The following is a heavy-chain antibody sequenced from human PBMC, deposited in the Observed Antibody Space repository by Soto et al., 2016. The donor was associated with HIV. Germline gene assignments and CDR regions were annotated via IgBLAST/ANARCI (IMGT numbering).Heavy chain of an antibody. CDR1: GYIFTGYF. J-gene: IGHJ5*02. V-gene: IGHV1-2*02. CDR2: VNPNIGDT. CDR3: ARGGATLDISVLRSSYFDP. D-gene: IGHD3-22*01. Sequence: QVQLVQSGTEVKMPGASVTLSCKTSGYIFTGYFLHWVRWAPGQGLQWMGCVNPNIGDTKLPQKFQGRVIMTRDTSIKTVYMDLRNLTSDDTAIYYCARGGATLDISVLRSSYFDPWGQGTLVTVSS.